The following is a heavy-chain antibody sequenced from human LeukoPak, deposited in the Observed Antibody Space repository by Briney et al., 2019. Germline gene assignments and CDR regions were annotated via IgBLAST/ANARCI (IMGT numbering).Heavy chain of an antibody. CDR2: ISPNSGGT. D-gene: IGHD1-26*01. CDR3: ARDGFYVSYFDP. J-gene: IGHJ5*02. CDR1: GYTFTGYY. V-gene: IGHV1-2*02. Sequence: ASVKVSCKASGYTFTGYYIHWVRQAPGQGLEWMGWISPNSGGTNSAQKFQGRVSMTRDTSISTAYMELTRLRSDDTAVYYCARDGFYVSYFDPWGQGTLVTVSS.